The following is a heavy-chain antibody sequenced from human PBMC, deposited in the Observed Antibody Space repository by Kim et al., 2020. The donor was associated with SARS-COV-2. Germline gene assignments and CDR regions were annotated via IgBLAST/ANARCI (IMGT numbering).Heavy chain of an antibody. J-gene: IGHJ6*02. D-gene: IGHD3-9*01. CDR3: ARDSGDILTGYPPLYYYYYGMDV. V-gene: IGHV1-69*13. CDR1: GGTFSSYA. CDR2: IIPIFGTA. Sequence: ASVKVSCKASGGTFSSYAISWVRQAPGQGLEWMGGIIPIFGTANYAQKFQGRVTITADESTSTAYMELSSLRSEDTAVYYCARDSGDILTGYPPLYYYYYGMDVWGQGTTVTVSS.